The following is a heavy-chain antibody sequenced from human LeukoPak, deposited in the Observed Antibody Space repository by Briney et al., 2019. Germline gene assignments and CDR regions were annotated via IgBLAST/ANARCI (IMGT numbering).Heavy chain of an antibody. CDR2: IYYSGST. Sequence: SETLSLTCTVSGGSISSYYWSWIRQPPGKGLEWIGYIYYSGSTNYNPSLKSRVTISVDTSKNQFSLELSSVTAADTAVYYCVRGGGYSYETYFFDSWGQGTLVTVSS. V-gene: IGHV4-59*01. D-gene: IGHD5-12*01. CDR3: VRGGGYSYETYFFDS. J-gene: IGHJ4*02. CDR1: GGSISSYY.